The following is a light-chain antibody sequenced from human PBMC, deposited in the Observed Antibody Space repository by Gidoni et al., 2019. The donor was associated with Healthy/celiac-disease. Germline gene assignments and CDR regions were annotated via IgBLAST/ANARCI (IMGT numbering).Light chain of an antibody. CDR2: EGS. CDR1: SSDVGSYNL. Sequence: QSALTQPASESGSPGQSITISCTGTSSDVGSYNLVSWYQQHPGKAPKLMIYEGSKRPSGVSNRFSGPKSGNTASLTISGLQAEDEADYYCCSYAGSSWVFGGGTKLTVL. V-gene: IGLV2-23*01. CDR3: CSYAGSSWV. J-gene: IGLJ2*01.